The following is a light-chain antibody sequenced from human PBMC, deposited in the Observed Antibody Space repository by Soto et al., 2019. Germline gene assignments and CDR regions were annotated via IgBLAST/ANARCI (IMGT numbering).Light chain of an antibody. Sequence: VAPGQTARITCGGNNIGSKSVHWYQQKPGQAPVLVVYDDSDRXXGIPERSYGSNSGNTATLPISRVEAGDEADYSCQVWDSSSDHPFYVFGTCTKVT. J-gene: IGLJ1*01. CDR2: DDS. CDR3: QVWDSSSDHPFYV. CDR1: NIGSKS. V-gene: IGLV3-21*02.